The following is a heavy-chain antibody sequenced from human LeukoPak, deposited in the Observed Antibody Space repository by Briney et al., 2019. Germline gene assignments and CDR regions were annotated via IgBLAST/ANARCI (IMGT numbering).Heavy chain of an antibody. CDR1: GFTFSSYW. D-gene: IGHD3-22*01. V-gene: IGHV3-7*01. CDR3: AREGYYDSSGYYIHSDY. Sequence: GGSLRLSCAASGFTFSSYWMSWVRQAPGKGLEWVANIKQDGSEKYYVDSVKGRFTISRDNAKNSLYLQMYSLRAEDTAVYYCAREGYYDSSGYYIHSDYWGQGTLVTVSS. CDR2: IKQDGSEK. J-gene: IGHJ4*02.